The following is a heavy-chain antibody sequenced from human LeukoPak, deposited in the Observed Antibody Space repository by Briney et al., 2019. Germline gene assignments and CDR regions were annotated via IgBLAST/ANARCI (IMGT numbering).Heavy chain of an antibody. J-gene: IGHJ4*02. CDR1: GFTFSRHG. V-gene: IGHV3-30*03. CDR2: ISNDGSRK. CDR3: ARDRAWNYFDY. D-gene: IGHD3-3*01. Sequence: GGSPRLSCAPSGFTFSRHGMHWVRQAPGKGLEWVAIISNDGSRKYYAHSVEGRFTISRDNSKNTLYLQMDSLRAEDTAVYYCARDRAWNYFDYWGQGTLVTVSS.